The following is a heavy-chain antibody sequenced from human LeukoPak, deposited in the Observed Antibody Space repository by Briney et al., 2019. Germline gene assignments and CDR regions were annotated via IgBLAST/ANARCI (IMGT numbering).Heavy chain of an antibody. V-gene: IGHV3-53*01. Sequence: GGSLTLSCAASGFTVSSNYMSWVRQAPGKGLEWVSVIYSGGSTYYADSVKGRFTISRDNSKNTLYLQMNSLRAEDTAVYYCARDPGYSGYDSWGQGTLVTVSS. D-gene: IGHD5-12*01. J-gene: IGHJ5*02. CDR3: ARDPGYSGYDS. CDR1: GFTVSSNY. CDR2: IYSGGST.